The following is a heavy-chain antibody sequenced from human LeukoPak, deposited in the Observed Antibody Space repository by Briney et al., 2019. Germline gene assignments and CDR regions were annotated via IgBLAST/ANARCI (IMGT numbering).Heavy chain of an antibody. CDR2: INHSGST. D-gene: IGHD6-19*01. CDR3: ARGSRTVSVAGTNDFDY. V-gene: IGHV4-34*01. J-gene: IGHJ4*02. CDR1: GGSFSGYY. Sequence: SETLSLTCAVYGGSFSGYYWSWIRQPPGKGLEWIGEINHSGSTNYNPSLKSRVTISVDTSKNQFSLKLSSVTAADTAVYYCARGSRTVSVAGTNDFDYWGQGTLVTVSS.